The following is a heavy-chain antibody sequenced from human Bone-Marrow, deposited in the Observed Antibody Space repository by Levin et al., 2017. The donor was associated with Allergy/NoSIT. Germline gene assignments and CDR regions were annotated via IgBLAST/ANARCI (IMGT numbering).Heavy chain of an antibody. J-gene: IGHJ4*02. V-gene: IGHV3-33*01. D-gene: IGHD2/OR15-2a*01. CDR1: GFPFSAYG. CDR2: IYFDGSKT. CDR3: ARDRSGNYFYF. Sequence: GGSLRLSCAASGFPFSAYGMHWIRQGPGKGLEWVAFIYFDGSKTYYADSVEGRFTISRDNSKNTVYLQMDSLSGDETAMYYCARDRSGNYFYFWGQGTQVTVSS.